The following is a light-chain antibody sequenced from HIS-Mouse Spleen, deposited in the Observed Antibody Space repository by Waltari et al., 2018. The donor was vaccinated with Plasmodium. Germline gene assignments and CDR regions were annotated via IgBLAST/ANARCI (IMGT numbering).Light chain of an antibody. Sequence: EIVMTLSPATLSVSPGERATLSCRASKSVSSNLAWYQQKPGQAPRLLTYGASTRATGIPARFSGSGSGTEFTLTISSMQSEDFEVYYCQQYNNWPPYTFGKGTKLEIK. J-gene: IGKJ2*01. CDR2: GAS. V-gene: IGKV3-15*01. CDR3: QQYNNWPPYT. CDR1: KSVSSN.